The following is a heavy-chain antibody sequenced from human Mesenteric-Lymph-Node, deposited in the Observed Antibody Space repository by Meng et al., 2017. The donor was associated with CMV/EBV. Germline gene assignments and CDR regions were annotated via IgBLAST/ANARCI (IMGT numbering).Heavy chain of an antibody. D-gene: IGHD4-17*01. CDR2: IYRGGST. J-gene: IGHJ4*02. V-gene: IGHV3-53*05. CDR1: GFTVSSNY. CDR3: AGRDFGDYPYFDY. Sequence: GGSLRLSCAASGFTVSSNYMSWVRQAPGKGLEWVSVIYRGGSTYYADSVKGRFTISRDSSKNTLNLQMNSLRPEDTAVYYCAGRDFGDYPYFDYWSQGTLVTVSS.